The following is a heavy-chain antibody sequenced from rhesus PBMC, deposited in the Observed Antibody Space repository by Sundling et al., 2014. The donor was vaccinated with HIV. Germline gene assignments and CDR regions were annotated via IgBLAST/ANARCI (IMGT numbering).Heavy chain of an antibody. V-gene: IGHV4-73*01. J-gene: IGHJ6*01. CDR1: GASISDYYY. CDR3: ARRIQYYALDS. Sequence: QVKLQQWGEGLVKPSETLSLTCAVYGASISDYYYLTWVRQPPEKGLEWIGYIGGSSGNTYYKPSLKSRVTISKDTSKNQFSLDLNSVTAADTALYYCARRIQYYALDSWGQGVVVTVSS. CDR2: IGGSSGNT. D-gene: IGHD4-23*01.